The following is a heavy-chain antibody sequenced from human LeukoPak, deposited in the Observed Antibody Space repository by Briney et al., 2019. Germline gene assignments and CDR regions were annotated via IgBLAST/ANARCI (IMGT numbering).Heavy chain of an antibody. CDR1: GYTFTDYF. Sequence: ASVKVSCKTSGYTFTDYFIHWVRQAPGQGLEWMGWIGPKRGDTSYSQKFQGRVTVTRDTSTSTAYMELSRLRSDDTAVYYCGINRLGKALDIWGQGTMVTVSS. D-gene: IGHD7-27*01. CDR2: IGPKRGDT. CDR3: GINRLGKALDI. J-gene: IGHJ3*02. V-gene: IGHV1-2*02.